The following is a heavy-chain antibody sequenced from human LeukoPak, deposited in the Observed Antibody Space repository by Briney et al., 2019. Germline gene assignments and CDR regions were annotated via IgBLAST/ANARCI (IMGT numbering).Heavy chain of an antibody. D-gene: IGHD3-22*01. V-gene: IGHV3-21*01. CDR1: GFTFSSYS. J-gene: IGHJ4*02. CDR3: AMSPYDSSGYYFY. Sequence: GGSLRLSCAASGFTFSSYSMNRVRQAPGKGLEWVSSISSSSSYIYYADSVKGRFTISRDNAKNSLYLQMSSLRAEDTAVYCCAMSPYDSSGYYFYWGQGTLVTVSS. CDR2: ISSSSSYI.